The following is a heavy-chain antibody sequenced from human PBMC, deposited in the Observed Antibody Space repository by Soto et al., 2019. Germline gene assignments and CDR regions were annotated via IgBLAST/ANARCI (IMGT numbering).Heavy chain of an antibody. V-gene: IGHV1-18*01. J-gene: IGHJ1*01. CDR3: ARGPVEVLAATIPGFQH. CDR1: GYTFTSYG. D-gene: IGHD2-15*01. Sequence: ASVKVSCKASGYTFTSYGISWVRQAPGQGLEWMGWISAYNGNTNYAQKRQGRVTMTTDTSTSTAYMVLRSLRSDDTAVYYCARGPVEVLAATIPGFQHWGQGTLVTVSS. CDR2: ISAYNGNT.